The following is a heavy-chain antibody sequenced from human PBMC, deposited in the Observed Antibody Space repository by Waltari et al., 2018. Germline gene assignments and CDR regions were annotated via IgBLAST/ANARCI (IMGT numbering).Heavy chain of an antibody. CDR1: GFTFSRYW. CDR3: AKSRGFDY. J-gene: IGHJ4*02. Sequence: EVQLVESGGGLVQPGGSLRLSCAASGFTFSRYWMSWVRQTPGKGLEWVANIKQDGSEKYYVDSVKVRFTIARDNAKNSLYLQMNSLRAEDTAVYYCAKSRGFDYWGQGTLVTVSS. V-gene: IGHV3-7*01. CDR2: IKQDGSEK. D-gene: IGHD2-2*01.